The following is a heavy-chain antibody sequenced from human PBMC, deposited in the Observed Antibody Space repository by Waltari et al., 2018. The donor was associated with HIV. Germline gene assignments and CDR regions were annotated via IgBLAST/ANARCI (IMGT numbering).Heavy chain of an antibody. J-gene: IGHJ6*02. D-gene: IGHD2-2*03. Sequence: EVQLLESGGGLVQPGGSLRLSCAASGFTFSSYAMSWVRQAPGKGLEWVSAISGSGGSTYYADSVKGRFTISRDNSKNTLYLQMNSLRAEDTAVYYCAKAGYCSSTSCYGYYYGMDVWGQGTTVTVSS. V-gene: IGHV3-23*01. CDR1: GFTFSSYA. CDR3: AKAGYCSSTSCYGYYYGMDV. CDR2: ISGSGGST.